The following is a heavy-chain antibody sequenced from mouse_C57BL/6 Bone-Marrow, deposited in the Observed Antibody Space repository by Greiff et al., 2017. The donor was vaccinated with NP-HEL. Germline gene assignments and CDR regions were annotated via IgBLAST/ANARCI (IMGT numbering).Heavy chain of an antibody. V-gene: IGHV5-17*01. Sequence: DVKLVESGGGLVKPGGSLKLSCAASGFTFSDYGMHWVRQAPEKGLEWVAYISSGSSTIYYADTVKGRFTISRDNAKNTLFLQMTSLRSEDTAMYYCARRNWAWFAYWGQGTLVTVSA. J-gene: IGHJ3*01. CDR3: ARRNWAWFAY. D-gene: IGHD4-1*01. CDR2: ISSGSSTI. CDR1: GFTFSDYG.